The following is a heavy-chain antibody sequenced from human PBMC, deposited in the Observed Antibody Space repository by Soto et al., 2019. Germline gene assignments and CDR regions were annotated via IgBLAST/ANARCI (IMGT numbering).Heavy chain of an antibody. V-gene: IGHV3-23*01. J-gene: IGHJ4*02. CDR1: GFTFSNYA. CDR2: LSDGGGST. Sequence: EVPLLESGGGLVQPGGSLRLSCAASGFTFSNYAMSWVRQAPGTGLEWVSGLSDGGGSTFYADSMKGRFTISRDNAKNTLYLQMSRLRAEDTALYYCARDRHSTSSGYFDNWGQGALVTVSS. D-gene: IGHD6-6*01. CDR3: ARDRHSTSSGYFDN.